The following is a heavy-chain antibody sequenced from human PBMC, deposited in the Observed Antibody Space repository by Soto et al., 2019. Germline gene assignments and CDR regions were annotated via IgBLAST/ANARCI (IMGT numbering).Heavy chain of an antibody. J-gene: IGHJ4*02. CDR1: GFTFSSYA. CDR2: ICGSGGAT. CDR3: AKGSGGNGYSHFDY. Sequence: EVQLLESGGGLVQPGGSLRLSCAASGFTFSSYAMSWVRQAPGKWLEWVSAICGSGGATYYTDSVKGRFTISRDNSKNTLHLQMNNLRAEDTAIYYCAKGSGGNGYSHFDYCGQGTLVTVSS. D-gene: IGHD2-15*01. V-gene: IGHV3-23*01.